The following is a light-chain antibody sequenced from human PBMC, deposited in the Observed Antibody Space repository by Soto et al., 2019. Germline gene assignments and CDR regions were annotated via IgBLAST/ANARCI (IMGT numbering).Light chain of an antibody. Sequence: EIVLTQSPGTLSLSPGDRATLSCRASQTVTSSFLAWYQRKPGQAPRLXIYGASDRATGIPDRFSGSGSGTDFTLTISRLEPEDFAVYYCQQYGDSPWTFGQGTKVDIK. CDR2: GAS. J-gene: IGKJ1*01. CDR1: QTVTSSF. V-gene: IGKV3-20*01. CDR3: QQYGDSPWT.